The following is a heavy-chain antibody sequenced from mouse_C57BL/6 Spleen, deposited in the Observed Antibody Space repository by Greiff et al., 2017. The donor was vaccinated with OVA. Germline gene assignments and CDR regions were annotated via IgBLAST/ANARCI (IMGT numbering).Heavy chain of an antibody. CDR1: GFTFSSYG. V-gene: IGHV5-6*01. CDR3: ESLMDY. J-gene: IGHJ4*01. CDR2: ISSGGSYP. Sequence: EVMLVESGGDLVKPGGSLTLSCAASGFTFSSYGMSWVRQTPDKRLEWVATISSGGSYPYYPDSVKGRFTISRDNAKNTLYLRMSSLKSEDTAMYYYESLMDYWGQGTSVTVSS.